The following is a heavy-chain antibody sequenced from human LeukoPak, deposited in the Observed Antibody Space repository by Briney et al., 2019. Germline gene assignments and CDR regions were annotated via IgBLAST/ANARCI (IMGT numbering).Heavy chain of an antibody. Sequence: GASVKVSCKASGYTFTGYYMHWVRQAPRQGLEWMGRINPNSGGTNYAQKFQGRVTMTRDTSISTAYMELSRLRSDDTAVYYCARGRAGYYDSSGCLYWGQGTLVTVSS. V-gene: IGHV1-2*06. D-gene: IGHD3-22*01. CDR3: ARGRAGYYDSSGCLY. J-gene: IGHJ4*02. CDR2: INPNSGGT. CDR1: GYTFTGYY.